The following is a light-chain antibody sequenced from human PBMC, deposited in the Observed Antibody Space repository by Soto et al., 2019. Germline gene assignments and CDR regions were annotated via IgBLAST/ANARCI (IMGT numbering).Light chain of an antibody. CDR3: QQYNNWPWT. CDR1: QSISDT. V-gene: IGKV3-15*01. CDR2: GAS. Sequence: EIVMTQSPATLSVSPGGRATLSCRASQSISDTLAWYQQKPGQAPRLLSHGASTRATGFPGRLSGSGSGTDFTLTISSLQSEDFSVYYCQQYNNWPWTCGQGTKVEIK. J-gene: IGKJ1*01.